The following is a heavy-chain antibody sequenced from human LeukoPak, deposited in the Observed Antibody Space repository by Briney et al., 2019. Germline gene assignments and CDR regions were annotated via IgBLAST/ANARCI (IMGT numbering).Heavy chain of an antibody. D-gene: IGHD3-22*01. CDR1: GFTFSSYS. J-gene: IGHJ4*02. Sequence: GGSLRLSCAASGFTFSSYSMNWVRQAPGKGLEWVSYVSSSSSTIYYADSVKGRFTISRDNAKNSLYLQMNSLRAEDTAVYYCARHQLYYYDCSGYYTFNYWGQGTLVTVSS. CDR2: VSSSSSTI. CDR3: ARHQLYYYDCSGYYTFNY. V-gene: IGHV3-48*01.